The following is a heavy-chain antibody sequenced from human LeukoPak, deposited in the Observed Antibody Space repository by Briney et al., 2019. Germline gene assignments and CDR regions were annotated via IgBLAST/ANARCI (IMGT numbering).Heavy chain of an antibody. CDR1: GFTFSSYG. Sequence: GRSLRLSCAASGFTFSSYGMHWVRQAPGKGLEWVAVISYDGSNKYYADSVKGRFTISRDNSKSTLYLQMNSLRAEDTAVYYCAKESIYGDYAPPFDYWGQGTLVTVSS. CDR2: ISYDGSNK. D-gene: IGHD4-17*01. V-gene: IGHV3-30*18. J-gene: IGHJ4*02. CDR3: AKESIYGDYAPPFDY.